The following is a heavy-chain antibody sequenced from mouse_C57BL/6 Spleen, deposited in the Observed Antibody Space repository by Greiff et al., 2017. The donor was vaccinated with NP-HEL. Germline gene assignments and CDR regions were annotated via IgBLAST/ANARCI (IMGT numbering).Heavy chain of an antibody. V-gene: IGHV3-6*01. Sequence: EVKLMESGPGLVKPSQSLSLTCSVTGYSITSGYYWNWIRQFPGNKLEWMGYISYDGSNNYNPSLKNRISITRDTSKNQFFLKLNSVTTEDTATYYCARGIYYYGSLYYYAMDYWGQGTSVTVSS. CDR3: ARGIYYYGSLYYYAMDY. D-gene: IGHD1-1*01. CDR1: GYSITSGYY. CDR2: ISYDGSN. J-gene: IGHJ4*01.